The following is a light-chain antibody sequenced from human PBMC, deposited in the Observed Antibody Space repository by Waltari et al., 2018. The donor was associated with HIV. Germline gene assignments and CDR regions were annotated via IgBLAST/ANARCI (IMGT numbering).Light chain of an antibody. J-gene: IGKJ1*01. CDR1: QDISNY. Sequence: DTQMTHSPSSLSASVGARVPLTCRTSQDISNYLALFQQKPGKAPPSLSYGASTLQSGVPPTFSGSGSGTDFTLTISRLQPEDSATYYCQQYNSYPWTFGQGTKVEIK. V-gene: IGKV1-16*01. CDR3: QQYNSYPWT. CDR2: GAS.